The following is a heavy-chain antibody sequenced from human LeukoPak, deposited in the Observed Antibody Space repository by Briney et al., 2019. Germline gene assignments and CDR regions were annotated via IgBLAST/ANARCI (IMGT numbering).Heavy chain of an antibody. CDR1: GFTFSSYA. CDR3: AKDPRGDVYDFWSGHFDY. V-gene: IGHV3-23*01. D-gene: IGHD3-3*01. CDR2: ISGSGGST. Sequence: PGGSLKLSCAASGFTFSSYAMSWVRQAPGKGLEWVSAISGSGGSTYYADSVEGRFTISRDNSKNTLYLQMNSLRAEDTAVYYCAKDPRGDVYDFWSGHFDYWGQGTLVTVSS. J-gene: IGHJ4*02.